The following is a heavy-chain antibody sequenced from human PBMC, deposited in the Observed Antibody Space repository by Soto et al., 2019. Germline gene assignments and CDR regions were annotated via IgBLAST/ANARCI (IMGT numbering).Heavy chain of an antibody. CDR2: IYYRGST. V-gene: IGHV4-39*01. Sequence: PSETLSLTCTVSGGSISSSNYYWCWIRQPPGKGLQWIGSIYYRGSTYHNTSLKSRVTISVDTSKNQFSLKLNSVTAADTAVYYCARQRGVAPDGAGNWFDPWGQGTLVTVSS. CDR1: GGSISSSNYY. CDR3: ARQRGVAPDGAGNWFDP. D-gene: IGHD1-26*01. J-gene: IGHJ5*02.